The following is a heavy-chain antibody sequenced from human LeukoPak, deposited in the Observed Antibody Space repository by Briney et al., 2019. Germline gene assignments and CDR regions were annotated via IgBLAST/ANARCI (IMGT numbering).Heavy chain of an antibody. CDR2: ISSSSSYI. V-gene: IGHV3-21*01. J-gene: IGHJ1*01. CDR3: ARAPSVQWLVD. CDR1: GFTFSSYT. Sequence: GGSLRLSCAASGFTFSSYTMNRVRQAPGKGLEWVSSISSSSSYIYYADSVKGRFTISRDNAKNSLYLQMSSLRAEDTAVYYCARAPSVQWLVDWGQGTLVIVSP. D-gene: IGHD6-19*01.